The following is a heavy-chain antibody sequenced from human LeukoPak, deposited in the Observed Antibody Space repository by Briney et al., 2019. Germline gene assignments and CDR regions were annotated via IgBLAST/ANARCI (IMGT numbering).Heavy chain of an antibody. D-gene: IGHD6-13*01. V-gene: IGHV4-59*08. Sequence: SETLSLTGTVSGGSISSYYWSWIRQPPGKGLEWIGYIYYSGSTNYNPSLKSRVTISVDTSKNQFSLKLSSVTAADTAVYYCARRDTSSWYKDDAFDIWGQGTMVTVSS. CDR3: ARRDTSSWYKDDAFDI. CDR2: IYYSGST. J-gene: IGHJ3*02. CDR1: GGSISSYY.